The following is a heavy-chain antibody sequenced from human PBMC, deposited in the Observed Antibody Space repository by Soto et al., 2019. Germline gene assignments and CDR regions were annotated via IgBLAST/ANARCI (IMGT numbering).Heavy chain of an antibody. CDR3: AKVLDPYYYGSGSYYKDY. V-gene: IGHV3-23*01. CDR2: ISGSGGST. J-gene: IGHJ4*02. D-gene: IGHD3-10*01. Sequence: GESLKISCAASGFTFSSYAMSWVRQAPGKGLEWVSAISGSGGSTYYADSVKGRFTISRDNSKNTLYLQMNSLRAEDTAVYYCAKVLDPYYYGSGSYYKDYWGQGTLVTVSS. CDR1: GFTFSSYA.